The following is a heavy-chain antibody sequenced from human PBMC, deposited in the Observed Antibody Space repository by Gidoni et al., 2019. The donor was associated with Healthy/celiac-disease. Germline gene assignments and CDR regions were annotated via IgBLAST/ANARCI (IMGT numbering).Heavy chain of an antibody. Sequence: QVQLQQRGAGLLKPSETLSLTCAVYGGSFSGYYWSWIRQPPGKGLEWIGEINHSGSTNYNPSLKSRVTISVDTSKNQFSLKLSSVTAADTAVYYCARGEYYYGRSFDPWGQGTLVTVSS. CDR3: ARGEYYYGRSFDP. CDR2: INHSGST. V-gene: IGHV4-34*01. D-gene: IGHD3-10*01. CDR1: GGSFSGYY. J-gene: IGHJ5*02.